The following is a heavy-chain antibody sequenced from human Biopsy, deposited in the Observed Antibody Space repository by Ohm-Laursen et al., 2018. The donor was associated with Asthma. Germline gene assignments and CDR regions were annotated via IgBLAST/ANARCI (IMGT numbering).Heavy chain of an antibody. V-gene: IGHV3-30-3*01. CDR2: GGSYYDGGLK. Sequence: SLRLSCAASGFTFRSYAMHWVRRAPGKGLEWVAVGGSYYDGGLKYYADSVNGRFTVSRDDSKNTLYLQMNSLRPDDTAVYYCARDVMEWYLPVFDFWGQGTLVTVSS. D-gene: IGHD3-3*01. CDR1: GFTFRSYA. J-gene: IGHJ4*02. CDR3: ARDVMEWYLPVFDF.